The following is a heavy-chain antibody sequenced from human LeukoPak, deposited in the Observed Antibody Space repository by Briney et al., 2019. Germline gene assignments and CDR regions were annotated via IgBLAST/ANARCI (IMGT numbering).Heavy chain of an antibody. J-gene: IGHJ3*02. CDR3: ARDSGDTYAFDI. V-gene: IGHV3-21*01. D-gene: IGHD3-10*01. CDR1: GFTFSSYS. Sequence: GGSLRLSCAASGFTFSSYSMNWVRQAPGKGLEWVSSISSSSSYIYYADSVKGRFTISRDNAKNSLYLQMNSLRAEDTAVYYCARDSGDTYAFDIWGQGTMVTVSS. CDR2: ISSSSSYI.